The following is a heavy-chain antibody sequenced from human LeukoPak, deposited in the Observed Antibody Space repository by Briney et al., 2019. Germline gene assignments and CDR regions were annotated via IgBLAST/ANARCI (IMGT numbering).Heavy chain of an antibody. CDR3: ARRGYSSGSNWFDA. V-gene: IGHV4-61*05. Sequence: SETLSLTCTVSGGSISSSRYYWSWIRQPPGKGLEWIGYIYNIGSTDYTPSLKSRATISIDTSRNLFSLNLSSVTAADTAVYYCARRGYSSGSNWFDAWGQGTLVTVSS. CDR1: GGSISSSRYY. CDR2: IYNIGST. J-gene: IGHJ5*02. D-gene: IGHD6-19*01.